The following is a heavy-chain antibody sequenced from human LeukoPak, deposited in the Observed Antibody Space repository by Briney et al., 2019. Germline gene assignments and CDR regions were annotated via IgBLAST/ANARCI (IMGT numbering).Heavy chain of an antibody. Sequence: GGSLRLSCAASRFTFSSYGMHWVRQAPDKGLEWVAFIRYDGSNKYYADSVKGRFTISRDNSKNTLYLQMNSLRPEDTAVYYCAKGGTGYYYGMDVWGQGTTVTVSS. CDR2: IRYDGSNK. J-gene: IGHJ6*02. CDR1: RFTFSSYG. D-gene: IGHD1-26*01. CDR3: AKGGTGYYYGMDV. V-gene: IGHV3-30*02.